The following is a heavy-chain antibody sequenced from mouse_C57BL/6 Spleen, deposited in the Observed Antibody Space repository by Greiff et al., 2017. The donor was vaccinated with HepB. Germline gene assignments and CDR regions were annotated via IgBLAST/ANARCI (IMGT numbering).Heavy chain of an antibody. Sequence: VQLQQPGAELVRPGTSVKLSCKASGYTFTSYWMHWVKQRPGQGLEWIGVIDPSDSYTNYNQKFKGKATLTVDTSSSTAYMQLSSLTSEDSAVYYCARSRGNYVAAMDYWGQGTSVTVSS. CDR1: GYTFTSYW. V-gene: IGHV1-59*01. CDR3: ARSRGNYVAAMDY. CDR2: IDPSDSYT. D-gene: IGHD2-1*01. J-gene: IGHJ4*01.